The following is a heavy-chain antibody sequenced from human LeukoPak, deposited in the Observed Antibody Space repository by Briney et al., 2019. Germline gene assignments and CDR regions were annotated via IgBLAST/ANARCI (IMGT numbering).Heavy chain of an antibody. D-gene: IGHD1-26*01. V-gene: IGHV4-61*01. Sequence: SETLSLTCTVSGVSVSSGSYYWSWIRQPPGKGLEWIWYIYYSGSTNYNPSLKSRVTISVDTSKNQFSLKLSSVTAADTAVYYCARDGPHSGSYAFSYYYYGMDVWGQGTTVTVSS. CDR1: GVSVSSGSYY. CDR2: IYYSGST. J-gene: IGHJ6*02. CDR3: ARDGPHSGSYAFSYYYYGMDV.